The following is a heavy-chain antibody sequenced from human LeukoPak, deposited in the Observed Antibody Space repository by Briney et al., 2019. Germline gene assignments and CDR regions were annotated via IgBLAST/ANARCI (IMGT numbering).Heavy chain of an antibody. Sequence: SETLSLTCTVSGGSISSSSYYWGWIRQPPGKGLEWIGSIYYSGSTYYNPSLKSRVTISVDTSKNQFSLKLSSVTAADTAVYYCARDDRPVGTGMDVWGQGTTVTVSS. D-gene: IGHD3-22*01. J-gene: IGHJ6*02. CDR1: GGSISSSSYY. CDR3: ARDDRPVGTGMDV. CDR2: IYYSGST. V-gene: IGHV4-39*07.